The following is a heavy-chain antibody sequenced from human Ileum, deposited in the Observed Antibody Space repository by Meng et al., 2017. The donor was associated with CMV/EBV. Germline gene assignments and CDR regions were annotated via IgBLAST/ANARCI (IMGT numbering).Heavy chain of an antibody. Sequence: FRLFPLPRLRPAPGRRLQWPAFLSPHGSEKYYADSVMGRFTISRDDSRTTLYLQMSSLRPDDTAVYYCARALFPTSPLTGTLYPDAWGQGALVTVSS. CDR3: ARALFPTSPLTGTLYPDA. J-gene: IGHJ5*02. CDR1: FRLFP. D-gene: IGHD3-9*01. CDR2: LSPHGSEK. V-gene: IGHV3-30*15.